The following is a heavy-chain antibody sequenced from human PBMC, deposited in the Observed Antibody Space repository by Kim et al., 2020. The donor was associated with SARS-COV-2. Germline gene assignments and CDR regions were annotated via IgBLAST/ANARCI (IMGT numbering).Heavy chain of an antibody. V-gene: IGHV3-66*01. CDR1: GFTVSSNY. Sequence: GGSLRLSCAASGFTVSSNYMSWVRQAPGKGLEWVSVIYSGGSTYYAHSVKGRFTISRDNSKNTLYLQMNSLRAEDTAVYYCAREGDYYDSSGYYYQGAFDIWGQGTMVTVSS. D-gene: IGHD3-22*01. CDR3: AREGDYYDSSGYYYQGAFDI. J-gene: IGHJ3*02. CDR2: IYSGGST.